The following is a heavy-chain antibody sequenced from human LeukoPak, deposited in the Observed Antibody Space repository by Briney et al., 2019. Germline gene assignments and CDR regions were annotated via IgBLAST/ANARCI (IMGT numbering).Heavy chain of an antibody. V-gene: IGHV3-53*01. CDR3: ASPRSSSGWELEY. J-gene: IGHJ4*02. CDR2: IYSGGST. D-gene: IGHD6-19*01. CDR1: GFTVSSNY. Sequence: GGSLRLSCAASGFTVSSNYMSWVRQAPGKGLEWVSVIYSGGSTYYADSVKGRFTISRDNAKNSLYLQMNSLRAEDTAVYYCASPRSSSGWELEYWGQGTLVTVSS.